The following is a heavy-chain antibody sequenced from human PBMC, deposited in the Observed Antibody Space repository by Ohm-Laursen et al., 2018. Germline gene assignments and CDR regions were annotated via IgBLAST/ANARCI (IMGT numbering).Heavy chain of an antibody. J-gene: IGHJ4*02. CDR2: IIPIFGTA. V-gene: IGHV1-69*13. D-gene: IGHD5-18*01. Sequence: SVKVSCNASGGTFSSYAISWARQAPGQGLEWMGGIIPIFGTANYAQKFQGRVTITADESTSTAYMELSSLRSEDTAVYYCARSAPIQLSFDYWGQGTLVTVSS. CDR1: GGTFSSYA. CDR3: ARSAPIQLSFDY.